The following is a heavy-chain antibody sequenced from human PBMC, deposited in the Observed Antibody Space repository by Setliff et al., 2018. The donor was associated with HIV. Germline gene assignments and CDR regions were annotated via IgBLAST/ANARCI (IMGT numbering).Heavy chain of an antibody. CDR3: ARQGDYHILTGYYSGPHDAFDI. Sequence: PGESLKISCKGLGYSFPHYWIGWVRQIPGKGLEWVAIIFPSDSDTRYSPSFEGQVTISADKSTNTAYLQWSTLKASDTAMYYCARQGDYHILTGYYSGPHDAFDIWGQGTMVTVSS. J-gene: IGHJ3*02. D-gene: IGHD3-9*01. V-gene: IGHV5-51*01. CDR2: IFPSDSDT. CDR1: GYSFPHYW.